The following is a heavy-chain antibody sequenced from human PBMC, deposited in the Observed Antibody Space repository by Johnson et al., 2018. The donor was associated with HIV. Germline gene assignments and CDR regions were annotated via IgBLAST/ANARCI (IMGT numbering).Heavy chain of an antibody. V-gene: IGHV3-30*02. D-gene: IGHD2-21*02. CDR1: GFTFSSYG. Sequence: VQLVESGGGVVQPGGSLRLSCAASGFTFSSYGMHWVRQAPGKGLEWVAFIRYDGSNKYYADSVKGRFTISRDNSKNPLYLQMNSLRAEDTAIYYCASRGDCGGDCYSAFDIWGQGTMVTVSS. CDR3: ASRGDCGGDCYSAFDI. CDR2: IRYDGSNK. J-gene: IGHJ3*02.